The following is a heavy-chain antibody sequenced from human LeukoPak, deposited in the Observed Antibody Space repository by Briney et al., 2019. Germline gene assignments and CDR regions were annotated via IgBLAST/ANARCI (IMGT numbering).Heavy chain of an antibody. CDR2: VNHSGST. CDR3: ARGLVVVAAPYYYYYGMDV. D-gene: IGHD2-15*01. CDR1: GGSFSGYY. J-gene: IGHJ6*02. V-gene: IGHV4-34*01. Sequence: SETLSLTCAVYGGSFSGYYWSWIRQPPGKGLEWIGEVNHSGSTNYNPSLKSRVTISVDTSKNQFSLKLSSVTAADTAVYHCARGLVVVAAPYYYYYGMDVWGQGTTVTVSS.